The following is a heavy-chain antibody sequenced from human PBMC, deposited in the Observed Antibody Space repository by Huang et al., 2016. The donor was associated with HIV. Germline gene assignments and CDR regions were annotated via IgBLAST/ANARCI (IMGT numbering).Heavy chain of an antibody. V-gene: IGHV3-7*04. CDR2: LKQEGNEK. Sequence: EVQLVESGGGLVQPGGSLRLSCAASGFTFRGFWMSWVRQARGKGRGGGTYLKQEGNEKYNVGSVKGRCTISRRNVKNALYLQMYSLRVEDTAIYYCARGGAPYYDFWSGGNHYGMDVWGQGTTVTVSS. CDR1: GFTFRGFW. J-gene: IGHJ6*02. D-gene: IGHD3-3*01. CDR3: ARGGAPYYDFWSGGNHYGMDV.